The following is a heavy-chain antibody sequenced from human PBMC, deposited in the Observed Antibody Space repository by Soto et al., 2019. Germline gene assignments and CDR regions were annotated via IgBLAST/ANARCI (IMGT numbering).Heavy chain of an antibody. V-gene: IGHV1-69*12. J-gene: IGHJ6*02. CDR2: IIPIFGTA. D-gene: IGHD1-26*01. CDR3: ARDSAISSGSYVGGMDV. Sequence: QVQLVQSGAEVKKPGSSVKVSCKASGGTCSSYAISWVRQAPGQGLEWMGGIIPIFGTANYAQKFQGRVTITADESTSTAYMELSSLRSEDTAVYYCARDSAISSGSYVGGMDVWGQGTTVTVSS. CDR1: GGTCSSYA.